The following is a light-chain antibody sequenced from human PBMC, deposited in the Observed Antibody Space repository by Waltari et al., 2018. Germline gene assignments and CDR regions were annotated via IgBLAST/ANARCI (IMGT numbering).Light chain of an antibody. Sequence: QSVLTQPPSVSAAPGQRVTISCSGGSSNIGNNYVSRYRQFPGTAPKLLIYENTERPSGIPGRFSGSKSGTSATLDITGLQAGDEADYYCGTWDSSLSGAVFGGGTHLTVL. CDR3: GTWDSSLSGAV. CDR2: ENT. J-gene: IGLJ7*01. V-gene: IGLV1-51*02. CDR1: SSNIGNNY.